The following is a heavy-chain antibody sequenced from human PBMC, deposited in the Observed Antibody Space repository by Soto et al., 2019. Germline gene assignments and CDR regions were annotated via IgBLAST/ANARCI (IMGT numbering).Heavy chain of an antibody. J-gene: IGHJ6*02. V-gene: IGHV4-59*08. CDR2: IYDTGISGYTPST. D-gene: IGHD4-17*01. Sequence: SETLSLTCTVSGGSITSSYWSWIRRPPGKGLEWIAYIYDTGISGYTPSTSYNPSLKSRVTMSVDTSKSQFSLKLSSVTAADTAVYYCARNYGDSGGSYYYYYGMDVWGQGTTVTVSS. CDR1: GGSITSSY. CDR3: ARNYGDSGGSYYYYYGMDV.